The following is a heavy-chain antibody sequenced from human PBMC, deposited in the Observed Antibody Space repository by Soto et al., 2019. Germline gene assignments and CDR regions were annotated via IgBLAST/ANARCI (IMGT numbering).Heavy chain of an antibody. CDR3: ARGYCTSTSCYAAY. CDR2: TSYSGST. J-gene: IGHJ4*02. CDR1: GGSIRSGSYY. V-gene: IGHV4-31*03. Sequence: SETLSLTCTVSGGSIRSGSYYWTWIRQHPGKGLEWIGDTSYSGSTYYSPSLKSRVTMSVDTSKNQFSLKLTSVTAADTAVYYCARGYCTSTSCYAAYWGQGTLVTVSS. D-gene: IGHD2-2*01.